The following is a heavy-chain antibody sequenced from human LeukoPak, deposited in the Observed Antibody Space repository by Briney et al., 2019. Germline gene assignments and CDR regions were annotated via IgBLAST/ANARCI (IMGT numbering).Heavy chain of an antibody. J-gene: IGHJ6*02. CDR1: GGTFSSYA. Sequence: GASVKVSCKASGGTFSSYAISWVRQAPGEGLEWKGGIIPIFGTANYAQKLQGRVTITADESTSTAYMELSSLRSEDTAVYYCARGGPGDYYYYGMDVWGQGTTVTVSS. D-gene: IGHD7-27*01. V-gene: IGHV1-69*13. CDR3: ARGGPGDYYYYGMDV. CDR2: IIPIFGTA.